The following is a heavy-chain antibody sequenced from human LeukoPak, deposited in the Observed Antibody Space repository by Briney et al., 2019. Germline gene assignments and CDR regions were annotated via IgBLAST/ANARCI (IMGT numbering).Heavy chain of an antibody. Sequence: TSETLSLTCTVAGGSISSYYWSWIRQPPGKGLEWIGYIYYSGSTNYNPSLKSRVTISVDTSKNQFSLKLSSVTAADTAVYYCARHGYSSGSLAWFDPWGQETQVTVSS. CDR3: ARHGYSSGSLAWFDP. CDR2: IYYSGST. V-gene: IGHV4-59*01. CDR1: GGSISSYY. J-gene: IGHJ5*02. D-gene: IGHD6-19*01.